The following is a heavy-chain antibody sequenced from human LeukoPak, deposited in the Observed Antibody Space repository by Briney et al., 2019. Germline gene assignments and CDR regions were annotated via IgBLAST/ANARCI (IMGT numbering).Heavy chain of an antibody. CDR1: GFTIHDYP. J-gene: IGHJ2*01. CDR3: TKVLWHDSVTWYFDL. Sequence: GGSLRLSCVASGFTIHDYPMHWVRQAPGKGLEWVSAVSWDSSMIDYADSVKGRFTASRDNAKNSFYLQMDSLRPDDTALYYCTKVLWHDSVTWYFDLWGRGTLVSVSS. D-gene: IGHD3-22*01. V-gene: IGHV3-9*01. CDR2: VSWDSSMI.